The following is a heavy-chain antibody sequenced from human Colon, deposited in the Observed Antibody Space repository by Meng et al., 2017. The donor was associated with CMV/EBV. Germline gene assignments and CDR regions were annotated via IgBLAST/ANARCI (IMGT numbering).Heavy chain of an antibody. CDR2: ISSGSSYI. Sequence: GESLKISCAASGFSFSSYSMNWVRQAPGKGLEWVSSISSGSSYINYADSVKGRFTISRDNAKNSLYLQMNSLRAEDTAVYYCTRDSSGYYCFDCWGQGTLVTVSS. CDR1: GFSFSSYS. D-gene: IGHD3-22*01. J-gene: IGHJ4*02. V-gene: IGHV3-21*01. CDR3: TRDSSGYYCFDC.